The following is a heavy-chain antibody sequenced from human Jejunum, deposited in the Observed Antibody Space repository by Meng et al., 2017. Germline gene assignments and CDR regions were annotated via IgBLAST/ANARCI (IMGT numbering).Heavy chain of an antibody. Sequence: QVQLVQAGAERKKPGAAGKSSSKASGNTFTTNTIHWVRQAPGQRPEWMGWINAGNGNTKYSLKFQNRVTLTRDTSASTAYMELNSLTSADTAVYYCARDPTGGSFHYFDSWGQGALVTVSS. D-gene: IGHD1-14*01. CDR3: ARDPTGGSFHYFDS. V-gene: IGHV1-3*01. CDR2: INAGNGNT. CDR1: GNTFTTNT. J-gene: IGHJ4*02.